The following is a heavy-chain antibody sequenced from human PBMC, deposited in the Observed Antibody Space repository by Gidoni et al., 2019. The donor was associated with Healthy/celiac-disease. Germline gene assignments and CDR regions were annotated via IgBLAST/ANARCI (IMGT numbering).Heavy chain of an antibody. D-gene: IGHD5-12*01. CDR1: GFTLRSYA. J-gene: IGHJ3*02. Sequence: QVQLVESGGGVVQPGRSLRLSCAASGFTLRSYAMHWVRQAPGKGLEWVAVISYDGSNKYYADSVKGRFTISRDNSKNTLYLQMNSLRAEDTAVYYCARGTVEMATFDAFDIWGQGTMVTVSS. CDR2: ISYDGSNK. CDR3: ARGTVEMATFDAFDI. V-gene: IGHV3-30*04.